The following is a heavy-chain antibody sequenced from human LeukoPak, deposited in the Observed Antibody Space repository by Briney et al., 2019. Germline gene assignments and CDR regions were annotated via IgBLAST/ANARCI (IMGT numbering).Heavy chain of an antibody. J-gene: IGHJ4*02. D-gene: IGHD1-7*01. V-gene: IGHV4-59*01. Sequence: PSETLSLNCTISNGSIRGNYWRWIRQPPGKGLEWIGYIYYSGAARYNPSLKSRVTISGDTSKNQFSLNLSSVTAADTAVYYCARITGTTKVDYWGQGTLVTVSS. CDR3: ARITGTTKVDY. CDR2: IYYSGAA. CDR1: NGSIRGNY.